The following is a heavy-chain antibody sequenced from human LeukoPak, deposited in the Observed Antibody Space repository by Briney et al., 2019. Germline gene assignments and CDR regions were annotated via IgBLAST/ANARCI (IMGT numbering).Heavy chain of an antibody. CDR2: ISFDGGKT. J-gene: IGHJ4*02. D-gene: IGHD2-21*01. CDR3: ARGCGADSWCFDY. CDR1: RFTFTTSS. V-gene: IGHV3-30*04. Sequence: GGSLRLSCAASRFTFTTSSMHWVRQAPGKGLEWVALISFDGGKTSYADSVRGRFTISRDNSKNTLYLQVDSLKTEDTGVYYCARGCGADSWCFDYWGQATRVGVS.